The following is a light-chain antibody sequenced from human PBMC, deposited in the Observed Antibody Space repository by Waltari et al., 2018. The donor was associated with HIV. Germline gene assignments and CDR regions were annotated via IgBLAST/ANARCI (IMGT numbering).Light chain of an antibody. V-gene: IGKV3-15*01. CDR3: QQYNDLPQT. CDR2: GAT. Sequence: EAVMTQSPDTLSVSPGERATHSSSASQNDGAKLAWYQVRPGQAPSLLIHGATSRTTGFPARFSASGSGTEFTLTISSLQSEDFAIYYCQQYNDLPQTFGQGTRVDMK. CDR1: QNDGAK. J-gene: IGKJ1*01.